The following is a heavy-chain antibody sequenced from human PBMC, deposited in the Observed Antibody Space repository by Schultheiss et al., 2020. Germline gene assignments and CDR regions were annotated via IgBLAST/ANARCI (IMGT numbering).Heavy chain of an antibody. CDR2: IYYSGTT. CDR3: ARRTYNWNYVDY. J-gene: IGHJ4*02. Sequence: SETLSLTCTVSGGSISSSSYYWGWIRQPPGKGLEWIGSIYYSGTTYYTPSLRSRVTMSVDTSKNQFSLKLSSVTAADTAVYYCARRTYNWNYVDYWGQGTLVTVSS. D-gene: IGHD1-20*01. V-gene: IGHV4-39*01. CDR1: GGSISSSSYY.